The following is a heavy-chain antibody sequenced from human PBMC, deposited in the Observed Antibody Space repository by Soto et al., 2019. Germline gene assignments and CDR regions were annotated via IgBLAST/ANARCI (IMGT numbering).Heavy chain of an antibody. V-gene: IGHV1-69*01. CDR3: ARDPRYSSASSYYYGRDV. D-gene: IGHD6-6*01. Sequence: QVQLVQSGAEVKKPGSSVKVSCKASGGTFSSYAISWVRQAPGQGLEWMGGIIPIFGTANYAQKFQGRVTITADESTSTAYMELSRLRAEDTAVYYCARDPRYSSASSYYYGRDVWGQGTTVTVSS. CDR2: IIPIFGTA. J-gene: IGHJ6*02. CDR1: GGTFSSYA.